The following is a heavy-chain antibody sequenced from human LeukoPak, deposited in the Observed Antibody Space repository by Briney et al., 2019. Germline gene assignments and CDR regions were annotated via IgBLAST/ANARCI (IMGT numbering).Heavy chain of an antibody. CDR3: ARDLIAAAGREPNWFDP. CDR1: GFTFSSYG. CDR2: ISYDGSNK. V-gene: IGHV3-30*03. J-gene: IGHJ5*02. D-gene: IGHD6-13*01. Sequence: GRSLRLSCAASGFTFSSYGMHWVRQAPGKGLEWVAVISYDGSNKYYADSVKGRFTISRDNSKNTLYLQMNSLRAEDTAVYYCARDLIAAAGREPNWFDPWGQGTLVTVSS.